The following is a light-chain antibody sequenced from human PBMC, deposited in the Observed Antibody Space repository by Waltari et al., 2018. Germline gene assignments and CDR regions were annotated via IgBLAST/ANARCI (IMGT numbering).Light chain of an antibody. J-gene: IGKJ5*01. CDR3: QQYNRWPPIT. Sequence: IVMTQSPAPLSVSPGERAHPPCRASQSVTSNLAWYQQKPGQAPRLLIYEASTRATGIPARFSGSGSGTEFTLTISSLQSEDFAVYYCQQYNRWPPITFGQGTRLEIK. CDR2: EAS. V-gene: IGKV3-15*01. CDR1: QSVTSN.